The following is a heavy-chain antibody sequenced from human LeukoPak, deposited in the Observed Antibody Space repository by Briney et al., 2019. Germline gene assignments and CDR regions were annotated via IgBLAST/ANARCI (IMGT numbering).Heavy chain of an antibody. CDR1: GFTFTTYA. CDR2: VSAGGGST. CDR3: AKVNIVLVPTARRWFDP. V-gene: IGHV3-23*01. D-gene: IGHD2-2*01. J-gene: IGHJ5*02. Sequence: GGSLRLSCAASGFTFTTYAMSWVRQAPGKGLEWVSTVSAGGGSTYYADSVRGRFTISRDNSKNTLYLQMNSLRAEDTAVYYCAKVNIVLVPTARRWFDPRGQGNLVTVSS.